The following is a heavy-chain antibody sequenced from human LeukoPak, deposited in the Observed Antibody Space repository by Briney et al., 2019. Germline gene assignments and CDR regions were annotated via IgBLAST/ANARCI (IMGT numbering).Heavy chain of an antibody. Sequence: ASVKVSCKVSGYTLTELSMHWVRQAPGKGLEWMGGFDPEDGETTYAQKFQGRVTMTEDTSTDTAYMELSSLRSEDTAVYYCATDSGSSSWYDYWGQGTLVTAAS. J-gene: IGHJ4*02. CDR2: FDPEDGET. D-gene: IGHD6-13*01. CDR1: GYTLTELS. CDR3: ATDSGSSSWYDY. V-gene: IGHV1-24*01.